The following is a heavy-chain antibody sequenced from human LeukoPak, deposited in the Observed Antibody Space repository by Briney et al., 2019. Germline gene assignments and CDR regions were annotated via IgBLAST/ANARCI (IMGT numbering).Heavy chain of an antibody. CDR2: INAGNGNT. Sequence: ASVKVSCKASGYTFTNYAMHWVRQAPGQRLEWMGWINAGNGNTKYSQKFQGRVTITRDTSASTAYMELSSLRSEDTAVYYCGRANGGNMWRGHYFDYWGQGTLVTVSS. J-gene: IGHJ4*02. CDR1: GYTFTNYA. D-gene: IGHD4-23*01. V-gene: IGHV1-3*01. CDR3: GRANGGNMWRGHYFDY.